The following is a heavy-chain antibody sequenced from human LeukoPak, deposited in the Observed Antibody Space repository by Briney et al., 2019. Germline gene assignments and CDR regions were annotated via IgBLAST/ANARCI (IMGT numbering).Heavy chain of an antibody. D-gene: IGHD1-20*01. V-gene: IGHV4-59*01. CDR1: GGSFSGYY. CDR2: IYYSGST. J-gene: IGHJ4*02. Sequence: SETLSLTCAVYGGSFSGYYWSWIRQPPGKGLEWIGYIYYSGSTNYNPSLKSRVTISVDTSKNQFSLKLSSVIAADTAVYYCARYRYNWNDVLLPVGFDYWGQGTLVTVSS. CDR3: ARYRYNWNDVLLPVGFDY.